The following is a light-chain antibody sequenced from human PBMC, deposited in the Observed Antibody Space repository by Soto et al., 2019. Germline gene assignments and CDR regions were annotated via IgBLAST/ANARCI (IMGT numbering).Light chain of an antibody. CDR2: RNN. J-gene: IGLJ3*02. V-gene: IGLV1-44*01. CDR3: ATWDDSLNGPV. CDR1: SSNLGDNT. Sequence: QSVLTQPPSASGTPGQRVTISCSGSSSNLGDNTVNWYQQLPGTAPKLLIYRNNRRPSEVPDRFSGSKSGTSASLAISVLQSDDEADYYCATWDDSLNGPVFGGGTKLTVL.